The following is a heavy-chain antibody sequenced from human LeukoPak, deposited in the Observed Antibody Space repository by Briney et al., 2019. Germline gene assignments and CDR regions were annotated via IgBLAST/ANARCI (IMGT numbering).Heavy chain of an antibody. V-gene: IGHV4-59*01. J-gene: IGHJ6*03. CDR3: ARSWKPPGGGYYMDV. Sequence: PSETLSLTCTVSGGSISSYYWSWIRQPPGKGLEWIGYIYYSGSTNYNPSLKSRVTISVDTSKNQFSLKLSSVTAADTAVYYCARSWKPPGGGYYMDVWGKGTTVTVSS. D-gene: IGHD1-1*01. CDR1: GGSISSYY. CDR2: IYYSGST.